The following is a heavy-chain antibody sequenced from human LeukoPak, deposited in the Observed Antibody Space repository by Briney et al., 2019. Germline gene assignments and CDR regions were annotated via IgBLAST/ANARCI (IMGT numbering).Heavy chain of an antibody. CDR2: IFSGGNT. CDR3: ARSQYGTGIS. Sequence: GGSLRLSCAASGFTVSNNYMSWVRQAPGKGLEWVSVIFSGGNTYYADSVKGRFTTSRDNSKNTLYLQMHSLRAEDTAVYYCARSQYGTGISWGQGTLVTVSS. D-gene: IGHD3-10*01. CDR1: GFTVSNNY. V-gene: IGHV3-53*01. J-gene: IGHJ4*02.